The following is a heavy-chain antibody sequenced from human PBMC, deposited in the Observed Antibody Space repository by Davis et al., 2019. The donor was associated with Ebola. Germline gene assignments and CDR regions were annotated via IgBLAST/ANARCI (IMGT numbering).Heavy chain of an antibody. J-gene: IGHJ4*02. D-gene: IGHD3-22*01. Sequence: SETLSLTCTVSGGSISSGGYYWSWIRQHPGKGLEWIGYIYYSGSTYYNPSLKSRVTISVDTSKNQFSLKLSSVTAADTAVYYCARKLTYYYDSSGYSTSPHFDYWGQGTLVTVSS. CDR2: IYYSGST. CDR1: GGSISSGGYY. CDR3: ARKLTYYYDSSGYSTSPHFDY. V-gene: IGHV4-31*03.